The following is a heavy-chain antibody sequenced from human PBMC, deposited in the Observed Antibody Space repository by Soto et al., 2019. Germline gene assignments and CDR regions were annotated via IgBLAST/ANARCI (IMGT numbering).Heavy chain of an antibody. D-gene: IGHD5-18*01. CDR2: IYYSGST. Sequence: SETLSLTCTVSGGSISSGGYYWSWIRQHPGKGLEWIGYIYYSGSTYYNPSLKSRVTISVDTSKNQFSLKLSSVTAADTAVYYCARAAGDTAMDTIYFDYWGQGTLVTVSS. CDR1: GGSISSGGYY. CDR3: ARAAGDTAMDTIYFDY. J-gene: IGHJ4*02. V-gene: IGHV4-31*03.